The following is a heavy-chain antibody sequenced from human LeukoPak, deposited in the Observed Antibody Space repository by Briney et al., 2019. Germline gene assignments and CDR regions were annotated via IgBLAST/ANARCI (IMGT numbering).Heavy chain of an antibody. D-gene: IGHD6-6*01. CDR2: FDPEDGET. J-gene: IGHJ4*02. Sequence: ASVKVSCKASGYTFTSYGISWVRQAPGKGLEWMGGFDPEDGETIYAQKFQGRVTMTEDTSTDTAYMELSSLRSEDTAVYYCAKSSIAARGYFDYWGQGTLVTVSS. CDR1: GYTFTSYG. V-gene: IGHV1-24*01. CDR3: AKSSIAARGYFDY.